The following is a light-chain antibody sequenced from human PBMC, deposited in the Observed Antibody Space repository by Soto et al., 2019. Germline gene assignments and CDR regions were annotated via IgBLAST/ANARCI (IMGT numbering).Light chain of an antibody. Sequence: DVQMTQSPSTLSASVGDRVTISCRTSQAISSLLAWYQQKPGKAPKLLIYDASSLESGVPPRFSGSGSGTDFTLAISSLQPEDSATYYCLQDINYPWTFGQGTMVDIK. V-gene: IGKV1-5*01. CDR1: QAISSL. CDR3: LQDINYPWT. J-gene: IGKJ1*01. CDR2: DAS.